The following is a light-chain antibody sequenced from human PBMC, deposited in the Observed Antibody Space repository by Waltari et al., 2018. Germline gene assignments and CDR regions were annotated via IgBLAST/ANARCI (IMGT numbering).Light chain of an antibody. J-gene: IGLJ3*02. V-gene: IGLV3-1*01. CDR2: QDN. Sequence: SYELTQPPSVSVSPGQTASITCSGDKLGQNYASGYQKKPGQSPVLVIYQDNKRPSGIPVRFSGSNSGNTATLTISGTQALDEADYYCQAWDSSTAWVFGGGTKLTVL. CDR1: KLGQNY. CDR3: QAWDSSTAWV.